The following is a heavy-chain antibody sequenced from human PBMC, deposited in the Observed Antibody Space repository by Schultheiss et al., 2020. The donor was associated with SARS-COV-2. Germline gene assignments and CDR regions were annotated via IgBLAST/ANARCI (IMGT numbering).Heavy chain of an antibody. CDR2: IWYDGSNK. CDR1: GFTFSNYG. J-gene: IGHJ5*01. CDR3: ARDQRSSWYDS. Sequence: GGSLRLSCAASGFTFSNYGMHWVRQAPGKGLEWVAVIWYDGSNKYYADSVKGRLTISRDNSKSTVYLQVNSLRAEDTAVYYCARDQRSSWYDSWGQGTLVTVSS. D-gene: IGHD5-24*01. V-gene: IGHV3-33*08.